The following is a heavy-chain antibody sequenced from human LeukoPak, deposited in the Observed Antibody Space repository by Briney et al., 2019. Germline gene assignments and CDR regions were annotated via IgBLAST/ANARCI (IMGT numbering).Heavy chain of an antibody. Sequence: SQTLSLTCTVSGGSISSGSYYWSWIRQPAGKGLEWIGRIYTSGSTNYNPSLKSRVTISVDTSKNQSSLKLSSVTAADTAVYYCASGETYYDFWSGPGAFDIWGQGTMVTVSS. D-gene: IGHD3-3*01. CDR3: ASGETYYDFWSGPGAFDI. CDR2: IYTSGST. J-gene: IGHJ3*02. V-gene: IGHV4-61*02. CDR1: GGSISSGSYY.